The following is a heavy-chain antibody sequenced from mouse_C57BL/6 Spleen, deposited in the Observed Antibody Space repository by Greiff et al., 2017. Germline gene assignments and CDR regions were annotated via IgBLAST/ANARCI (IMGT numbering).Heavy chain of an antibody. J-gene: IGHJ1*03. V-gene: IGHV5-17*01. CDR2: ISSGSSTI. CDR1: GFTFSDYG. D-gene: IGHD1-1*01. CDR3: ARRTVVATHWYFDV. Sequence: EVQLVESGGGLVKPGGSLKLSCAASGFTFSDYGMHWVRQAPEKGLEWVAYISSGSSTIYYADTVKGRFTISRDNAKNTLFLQMTSLRSEDTAMYYCARRTVVATHWYFDVWGTGTTVTVSS.